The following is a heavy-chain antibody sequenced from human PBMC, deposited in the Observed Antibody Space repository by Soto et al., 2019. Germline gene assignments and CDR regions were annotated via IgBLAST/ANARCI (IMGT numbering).Heavy chain of an antibody. V-gene: IGHV3-21*01. CDR1: GFTFSSYS. Sequence: KSGGSLRLSCAASGFTFSSYSMNWVRQAPGKGLEWVSSISSSSSYIYYADSVKGRFTISRDNAKNSLYLQMNSLRAEDTAVYYCASMAAAGIQFDPWGQGTLVTVSS. CDR2: ISSSSSYI. J-gene: IGHJ5*02. CDR3: ASMAAAGIQFDP. D-gene: IGHD6-13*01.